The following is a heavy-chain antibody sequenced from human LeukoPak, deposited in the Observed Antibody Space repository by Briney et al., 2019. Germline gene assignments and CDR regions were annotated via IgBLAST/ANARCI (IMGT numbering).Heavy chain of an antibody. Sequence: GESLRLSCAASGFTFSTYWMSWVRQAPGKGLEWVANIKPDGSQKYYVDSVKGRFTISRDNAKNSLYLQMNSLTAEDTAVHYCVRAHHPGGWFDPWGQGTLVTVSS. CDR1: GFTFSTYW. J-gene: IGHJ5*02. D-gene: IGHD3-10*01. V-gene: IGHV3-7*04. CDR2: IKPDGSQK. CDR3: VRAHHPGGWFDP.